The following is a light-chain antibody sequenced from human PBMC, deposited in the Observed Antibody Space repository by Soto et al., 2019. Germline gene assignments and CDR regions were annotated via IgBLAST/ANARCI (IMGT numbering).Light chain of an antibody. CDR1: ETVATN. CDR2: GAS. CDR3: QQYNDWPPYT. V-gene: IGKV3-15*01. Sequence: VMTQSPATLSVSPGERATLSCWASETVATNLAWYQQKPGQAPRLLIYGASTRATGIPARFSGSGSGTEFTLTISSLQSEDFAVYYCQQYNDWPPYTFGQGTKVDIK. J-gene: IGKJ2*01.